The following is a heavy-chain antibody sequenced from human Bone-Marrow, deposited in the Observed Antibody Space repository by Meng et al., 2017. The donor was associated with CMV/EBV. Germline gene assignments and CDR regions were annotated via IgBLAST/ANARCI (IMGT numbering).Heavy chain of an antibody. CDR2: INSDGSST. J-gene: IGHJ3*02. CDR1: GFTFSSYW. CDR3: SSDTRDCSSTNCPDALDI. Sequence: GGSLKLSCAASGFTFSSYWMHWVRQAPGKGLVWVSRINSDGSSTSYADSVKGRFTISRDNAKNTLYLQMNSLRAEDTAVYYRSSDTRDCSSTNCPDALDIWGQGTMVTVSS. D-gene: IGHD2-2*01. V-gene: IGHV3-74*01.